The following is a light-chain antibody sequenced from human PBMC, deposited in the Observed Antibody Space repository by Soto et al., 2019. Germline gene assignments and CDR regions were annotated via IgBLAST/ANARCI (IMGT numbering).Light chain of an antibody. CDR2: GAS. CDR3: PQYCCSSKT. CDR1: QSVGSNY. V-gene: IGKV3-20*01. Sequence: EIVLTQSPATLSLSPGERATLSCRASQSVGSNYLAWYQQKPGQAPRLLIYGASSRATGIPDRFSGSGSATDLTITISRLEPEDFAVYYCPQYCCSSKTFGQGTKVEVK. J-gene: IGKJ1*01.